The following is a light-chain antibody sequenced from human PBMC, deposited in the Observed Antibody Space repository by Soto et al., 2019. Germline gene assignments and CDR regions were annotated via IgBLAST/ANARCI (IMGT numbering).Light chain of an antibody. Sequence: DIQMTQSPSPLFASVGERVTITCQASQHISNYLNWYQQKPGKAPKLLIYDAFNLKTGVPSRFSGSRSGTEFSFTISSLQPEDIATYYCQQYDNLPYTFGQGTKLEIK. CDR3: QQYDNLPYT. CDR2: DAF. V-gene: IGKV1-33*01. CDR1: QHISNY. J-gene: IGKJ2*01.